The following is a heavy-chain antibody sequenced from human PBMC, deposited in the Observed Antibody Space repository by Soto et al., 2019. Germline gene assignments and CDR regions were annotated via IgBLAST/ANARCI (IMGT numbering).Heavy chain of an antibody. CDR1: GGSVSSNSYS. J-gene: IGHJ4*02. CDR3: ASRKSSPYFDY. V-gene: IGHV4-30-4*08. D-gene: IGHD3-10*01. CDR2: IYYSGST. Sequence: SETLSLTCTVSGGSVSSNSYSWGWIRQPPGKGLEWIGYIYYSGSTYYNPSLKSRVTISVDTSKNQFSLKLSSVTAADTAVYYCASRKSSPYFDYWGQGTLVTVSS.